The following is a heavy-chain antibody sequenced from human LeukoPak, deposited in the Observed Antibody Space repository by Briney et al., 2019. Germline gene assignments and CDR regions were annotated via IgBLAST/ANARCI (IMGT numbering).Heavy chain of an antibody. V-gene: IGHV3-23*01. CDR3: AGKPTGYSSGYIH. Sequence: GGSLRLSCVSSGITFSNYAVSWVRQAPEKGLDWVSVISGSAHKIRYADSVKGRFTISRDNSENIVYLQMNNLRVEDTAVYYCAGKPTGYSSGYIHWGQGTLVTVSS. J-gene: IGHJ4*02. CDR2: ISGSAHKI. CDR1: GITFSNYA. D-gene: IGHD5-18*01.